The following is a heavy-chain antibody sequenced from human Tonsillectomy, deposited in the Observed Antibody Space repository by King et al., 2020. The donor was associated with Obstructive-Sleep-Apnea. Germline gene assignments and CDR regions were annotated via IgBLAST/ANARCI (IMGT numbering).Heavy chain of an antibody. V-gene: IGHV3-30*18. CDR2: ISYDGTTK. Sequence: VQLVESGGGVVQPGRSLRLSCEASGFTFNNSAMHWVRQAPGKGLEWVAVISYDGTTKNYVDSVKGRFTIFRDNSKNTLFLQMDSLRPEDTAVYHCAKDPARRITKGWFDPWGQGTRVTVSS. J-gene: IGHJ5*02. CDR1: GFTFNNSA. D-gene: IGHD1-14*01. CDR3: AKDPARRITKGWFDP.